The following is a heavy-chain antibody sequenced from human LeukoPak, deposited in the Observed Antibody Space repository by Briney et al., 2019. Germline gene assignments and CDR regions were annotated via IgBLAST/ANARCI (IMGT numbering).Heavy chain of an antibody. Sequence: GGSLRLSCAASGFTFSSYWMHWVRQAPGMGLVWVSRIDSDGSGASYADSVKGRFTISRDNAKNTLYLQMNSLRAEDTAVYYCARIGSSGSGSYFFLDPWGQGTLVTVSS. J-gene: IGHJ5*02. CDR2: IDSDGSGA. D-gene: IGHD3-10*01. CDR1: GFTFSSYW. CDR3: ARIGSSGSGSYFFLDP. V-gene: IGHV3-74*01.